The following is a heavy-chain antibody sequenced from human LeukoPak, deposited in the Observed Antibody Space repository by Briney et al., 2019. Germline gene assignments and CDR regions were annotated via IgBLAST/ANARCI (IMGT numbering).Heavy chain of an antibody. CDR3: AREGYSYGPYFDY. J-gene: IGHJ4*02. CDR2: ISSSSSTI. CDR1: GSSFSSYS. Sequence: QSAESMSPSRAAAGSSFSSYSMYWVRPPPESVQGWDSYISSSSSTIYYADSVKSRFTISRDNAKNSLYLQMNSLRAEDTAVYYCAREGYSYGPYFDYWGQGSLVTVSS. V-gene: IGHV3-48*01. D-gene: IGHD5-18*01.